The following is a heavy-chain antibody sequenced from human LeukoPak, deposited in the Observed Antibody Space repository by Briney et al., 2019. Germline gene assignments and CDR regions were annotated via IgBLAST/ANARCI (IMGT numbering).Heavy chain of an antibody. V-gene: IGHV3-23*01. D-gene: IGHD2/OR15-2a*01. CDR3: AKDLSPLYYYYGMDV. Sequence: GGSLRLSCAASGFTFSSYVVSWVRQAPGKGLEWVSAISGSGGNTYYADSVKGRFTISRDNSKNTLYLLLTSLRAEDTAVYYCAKDLSPLYYYYGMDVWGQGTTVTVSS. CDR1: GFTFSSYV. J-gene: IGHJ6*02. CDR2: ISGSGGNT.